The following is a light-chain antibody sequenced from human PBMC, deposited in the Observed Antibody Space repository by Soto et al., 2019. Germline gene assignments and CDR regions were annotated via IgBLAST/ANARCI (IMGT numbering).Light chain of an antibody. CDR3: QQSYGTPLT. J-gene: IGKJ4*01. V-gene: IGKV1-39*01. CDR2: AAS. CDR1: QSISNY. Sequence: DMEMTRSASYLSASVGDRVTITCRASQSISNYLNWYQHKPGKVPKLLIYAASSLQSGVPTRFSGSGSGTDFTLTINSLQPEDFATYYCQQSYGTPLTFGGGTKIEIK.